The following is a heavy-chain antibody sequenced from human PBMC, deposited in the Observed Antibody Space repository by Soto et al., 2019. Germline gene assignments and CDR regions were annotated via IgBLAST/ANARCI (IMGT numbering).Heavy chain of an antibody. CDR3: ARGKGMDV. Sequence: EVQLVESGGGLVKPGGSLRLSCAASGFTFSSYSMNWVRQAPGKGLEWVSSISGGSSYIYYADSVRGRFTISRDNAKNSRYLQMNSLRAEDTAVYYCARGKGMDVWGQGTTVTVSS. V-gene: IGHV3-21*02. J-gene: IGHJ6*02. CDR2: ISGGSSYI. CDR1: GFTFSSYS.